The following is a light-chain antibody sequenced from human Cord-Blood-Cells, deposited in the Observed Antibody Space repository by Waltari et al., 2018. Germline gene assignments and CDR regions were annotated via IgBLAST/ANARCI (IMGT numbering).Light chain of an antibody. CDR3: QQYNNWLWT. CDR2: GAS. Sequence: EIVMTQSPATLSVSPGERATLSCRASQSVSTNLAWYQQKPGQAPRHLIYGASTRATGIPAMFSGSGSGTEFTLTISSLQSEDFAVYYCQQYNNWLWTFGQGTKVEIK. V-gene: IGKV3-15*01. J-gene: IGKJ1*01. CDR1: QSVSTN.